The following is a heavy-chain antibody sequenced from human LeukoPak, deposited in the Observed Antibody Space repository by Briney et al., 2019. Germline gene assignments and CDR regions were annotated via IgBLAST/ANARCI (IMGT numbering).Heavy chain of an antibody. CDR1: GYSISSGYY. CDR2: IYHSGGT. J-gene: IGHJ4*02. D-gene: IGHD6-6*01. Sequence: SETLSLTCAVSGYSISSGYYWGWIRQPPGKGLEWIGSIYHSGGTYYNPSLKSPVTTSVDTSKNQFSLRLSSVTAADTAGYYCAGRRGYSSSSVDYWGQGTLVSVSS. V-gene: IGHV4-38-2*01. CDR3: AGRRGYSSSSVDY.